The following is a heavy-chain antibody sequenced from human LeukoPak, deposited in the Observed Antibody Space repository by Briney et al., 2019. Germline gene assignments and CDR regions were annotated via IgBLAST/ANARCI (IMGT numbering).Heavy chain of an antibody. D-gene: IGHD3-16*01. J-gene: IGHJ4*02. V-gene: IGHV3-7*01. CDR2: IKQDGSEK. Sequence: GGSLRLSCAASGSTFTTYWMSWVRQAPGKGLEWVANIKQDGSEKYYVDSVKGRFTISRDNAKNSLYLQMNSLRAEDTAVYYCARDTDDYVWGTPFRRFGGQGTLVTVSS. CDR3: ARDTDDYVWGTPFRRF. CDR1: GSTFTTYW.